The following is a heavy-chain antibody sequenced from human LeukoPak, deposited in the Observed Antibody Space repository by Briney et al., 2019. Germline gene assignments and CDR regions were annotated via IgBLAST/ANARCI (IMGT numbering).Heavy chain of an antibody. D-gene: IGHD6-13*01. V-gene: IGHV4-39*01. J-gene: IGHJ4*02. CDR2: IFHSGST. CDR1: GGSISSSGYY. CDR3: AKHFPRYSSTPEGNYFDY. Sequence: PLETLSLTCTVSGGSISSSGYYWGWIRQPPGKGLEWIGTIFHSGSTYYNPSLKSRVTILVDKSKNQFSLKLSSVTAADTALYYCAKHFPRYSSTPEGNYFDYWGQGTLVTVSS.